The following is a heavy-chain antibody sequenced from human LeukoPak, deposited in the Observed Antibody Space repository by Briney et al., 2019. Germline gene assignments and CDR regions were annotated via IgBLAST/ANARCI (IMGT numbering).Heavy chain of an antibody. D-gene: IGHD3-16*01. V-gene: IGHV3-53*01. CDR1: GFTVRSNY. CDR3: ARVGGGGWFDP. CDR2: IYSGGST. Sequence: GGSLRLSXAASGFTVRSNYMSWVRQAPGKGLEWVSVIYSGGSTYYADSVKGRFTISRDNSKNTLYLQMNSLRAEDTAVYYCARVGGGGWFDPWGQGTLVTVSS. J-gene: IGHJ5*02.